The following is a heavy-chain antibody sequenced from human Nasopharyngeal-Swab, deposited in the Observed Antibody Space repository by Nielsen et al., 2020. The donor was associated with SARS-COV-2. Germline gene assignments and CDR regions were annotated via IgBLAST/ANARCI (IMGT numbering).Heavy chain of an antibody. CDR1: GFTFSSYS. J-gene: IGHJ6*02. V-gene: IGHV3-21*01. CDR2: ISSSSSYI. Sequence: GESLKISCAASGFTFSSYSMNWVRQAPGKGLEWVSSISSSSSYIYYADSVKGRFTISRDNAKNSLYLQMNSLRAEDTAVYYCARGPFITIDVWGQGTTVTVSS. D-gene: IGHD3-3*01. CDR3: ARGPFITIDV.